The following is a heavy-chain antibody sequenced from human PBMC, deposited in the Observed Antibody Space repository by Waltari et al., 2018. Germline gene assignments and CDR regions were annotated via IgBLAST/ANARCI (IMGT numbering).Heavy chain of an antibody. CDR1: AYSINSGFY. CDR2: IYHDGTT. V-gene: IGHV4-38-2*01. D-gene: IGHD2-2*03. J-gene: IGHJ4*02. CDR3: TRQVLGYCTSAACHRLES. Sequence: QVHLQESGPGLLKASETLSLTCGVSAYSINSGFYWGWIRQPPGKGLEWVATIYHDGTTYYNPSLKSRATISMDTSKNHFSLKLQSVTAADTAVYYCTRQVLGYCTSAACHRLESWGQGTLVTVSS.